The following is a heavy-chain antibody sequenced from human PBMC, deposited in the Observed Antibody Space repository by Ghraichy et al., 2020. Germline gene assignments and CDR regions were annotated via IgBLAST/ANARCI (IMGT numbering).Heavy chain of an antibody. CDR3: ARRVTTVTYYFDY. CDR1: GCSINTSSYY. J-gene: IGHJ4*02. Sequence: SETLSLTCTVSGCSINTSSYYWVWLRQPPGQGLEWIVSNYYSGITYSNPALKSLITISVDTSKNQFSLKLSYVTAADTAVYYCARRVTTVTYYFDYWGQGTLVTVSS. V-gene: IGHV4-39*01. D-gene: IGHD4-17*01. CDR2: NYYSGIT.